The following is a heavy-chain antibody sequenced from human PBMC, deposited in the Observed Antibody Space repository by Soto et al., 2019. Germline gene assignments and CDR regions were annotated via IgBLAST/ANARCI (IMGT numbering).Heavy chain of an antibody. CDR3: ARDYYNDFDY. J-gene: IGHJ4*02. CDR1: GFTFSRFW. CDR2: IKEDGSEK. Sequence: GGSLRLSCAASGFTFSRFWMTWVRQAPGKGLEWVANIKEDGSEKYYVDSVKGRFTISRDNAKNSLYLQVNSLTAEDTAVYYCARDYYNDFDYWGQGTLVTVSS. D-gene: IGHD3-10*01. V-gene: IGHV3-7*01.